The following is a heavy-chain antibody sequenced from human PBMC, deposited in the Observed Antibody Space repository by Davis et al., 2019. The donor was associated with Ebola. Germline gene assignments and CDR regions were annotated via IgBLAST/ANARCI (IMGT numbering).Heavy chain of an antibody. CDR2: IYYSGST. CDR3: ARGLDFWSGYRPDEMGYYGMDV. V-gene: IGHV4-59*01. CDR1: GGSISSYY. J-gene: IGHJ6*04. D-gene: IGHD3-3*01. Sequence: SETLSLTCTVSGGSISSYYWSWIRQPPGKGLEWIGYIYYSGSTNYNPSLKSRVTISVDTSKNQFSLKLSSVTAADTAVYYCARGLDFWSGYRPDEMGYYGMDVWGKGTTVTVSS.